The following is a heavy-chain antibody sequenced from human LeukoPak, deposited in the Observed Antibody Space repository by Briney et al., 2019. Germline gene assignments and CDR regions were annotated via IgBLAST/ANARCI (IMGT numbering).Heavy chain of an antibody. CDR2: IIPMSETP. Sequence: SVKVSCKASGGTFSINAITWVRQAPGQGLECMGGIIPMSETPKYTQKFQGRVTITTDESTSTAYMELSSLRSEDTAVYYCSSSSWYYYYYMDVWGKGTTVTVSS. V-gene: IGHV1-69*05. CDR3: SSSSWYYYYYMDV. CDR1: GGTFSINA. J-gene: IGHJ6*03. D-gene: IGHD6-13*01.